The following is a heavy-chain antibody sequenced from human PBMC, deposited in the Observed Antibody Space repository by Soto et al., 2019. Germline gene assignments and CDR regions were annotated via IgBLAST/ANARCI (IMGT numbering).Heavy chain of an antibody. Sequence: SGTVALTCTVSRGSSSSSSYSWGWFRQPPGKGLEWIGSIYYSGSTYYNPSLKSRVTISVDTSKNQFSLKLSSVTAADTAVYYCARLGNILSGHYKAPYCGQGTLGTVSS. J-gene: IGHJ4*02. CDR2: IYYSGST. V-gene: IGHV4-39*01. CDR1: RGSSSSSSYS. CDR3: ARLGNILSGHYKAPY. D-gene: IGHD3-9*01.